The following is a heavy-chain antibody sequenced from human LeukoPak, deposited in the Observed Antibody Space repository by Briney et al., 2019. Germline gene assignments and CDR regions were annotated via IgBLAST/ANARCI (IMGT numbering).Heavy chain of an antibody. D-gene: IGHD6-19*01. CDR2: IDSSGRDT. CDR1: GIAFSRYA. V-gene: IGHV3-23*01. CDR3: AKDLAVAGGATDY. Sequence: PGGSLRLSCAASGIAFSRYAMGWVRQAPGKGLEWVSAIDSSGRDTYYADSVRGRFTISRDNSKNTLYLQMNSLRAEDTAVYYCAKDLAVAGGATDYWGQGTLVTVSS. J-gene: IGHJ4*02.